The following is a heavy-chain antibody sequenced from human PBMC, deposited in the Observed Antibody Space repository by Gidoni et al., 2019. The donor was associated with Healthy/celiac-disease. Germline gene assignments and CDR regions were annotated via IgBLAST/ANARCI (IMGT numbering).Heavy chain of an antibody. CDR1: GFTFSSYA. CDR3: AKDRVYCSSTSCSYYYYGMDV. V-gene: IGHV3-23*01. J-gene: IGHJ6*02. Sequence: EVQLLESGGGLVQPGGSLRLSCAASGFTFSSYAMSWVRQAPGKGLVWVSAISGSGGSTYYADSVKGRFTISRDNSKNTLYLQMNSLRAEDTAVYYCAKDRVYCSSTSCSYYYYGMDVWGQGTTVTVSS. CDR2: ISGSGGST. D-gene: IGHD2-2*01.